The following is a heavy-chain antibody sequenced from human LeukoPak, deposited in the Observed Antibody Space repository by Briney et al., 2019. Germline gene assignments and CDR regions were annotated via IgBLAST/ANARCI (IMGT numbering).Heavy chain of an antibody. V-gene: IGHV3-30*02. D-gene: IGHD3-16*01. CDR3: AKEIGVYYYYYMDV. Sequence: GGSLRLSCAASGFTFSSYGMHWVRQAPGKGLEWVAFIRYDGSNKYYADSAKGRFTISRDNSKNTLYLQMNSLRAEDTAVYYCAKEIGVYYYYYMDVWGKGTTVTVSS. CDR1: GFTFSSYG. J-gene: IGHJ6*03. CDR2: IRYDGSNK.